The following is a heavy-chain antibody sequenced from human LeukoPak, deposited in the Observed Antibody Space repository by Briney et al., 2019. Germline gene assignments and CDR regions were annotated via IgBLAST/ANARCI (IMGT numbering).Heavy chain of an antibody. CDR1: GGSISSSSYC. J-gene: IGHJ4*02. CDR2: IYHSGNT. Sequence: SETLSLTCAVSGGSISSSSYCWGWIRQPPGTGLEWIASIYHSGNTYYNPSLKSRVAISVDTSKNHFSLMLSSVTAADTAVYHCARHVPHENGDKRGFEQWGQGTLVTVSS. CDR3: ARHVPHENGDKRGFEQ. V-gene: IGHV4-39*01. D-gene: IGHD4-23*01.